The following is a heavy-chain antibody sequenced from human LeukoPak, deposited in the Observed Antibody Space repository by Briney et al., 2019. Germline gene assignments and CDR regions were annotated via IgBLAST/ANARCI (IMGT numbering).Heavy chain of an antibody. V-gene: IGHV4-59*08. J-gene: IGHJ4*02. CDR3: ARHGSQPNLYYGDYLPVHG. CDR2: IYYSGST. D-gene: IGHD4-17*01. Sequence: SETLSLTCTDPGGSISSYYWSWIRQPPGKGLGWVGYIYYSGSTNYSTSLTSRVTIPVATSKTKLSLMLSSIIAADTAVYYCARHGSQPNLYYGDYLPVHGWGQGTLVTVSS. CDR1: GGSISSYY.